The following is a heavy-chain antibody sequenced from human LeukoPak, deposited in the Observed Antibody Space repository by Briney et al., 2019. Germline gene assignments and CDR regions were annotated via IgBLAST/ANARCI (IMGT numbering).Heavy chain of an antibody. CDR1: GYSFTSYW. Sequence: GESLKISCKGSGYSFTSYWIGWVRQMPGKGLEWMGIIYPGDSDNRYSPSFQGQVTISADKSISTAYLQWSSLKASDTAMYYCARPTYYDSSGYYYPYDAFDIWGQGTMVTVSS. CDR2: IYPGDSDN. V-gene: IGHV5-51*01. D-gene: IGHD3-22*01. CDR3: ARPTYYDSSGYYYPYDAFDI. J-gene: IGHJ3*02.